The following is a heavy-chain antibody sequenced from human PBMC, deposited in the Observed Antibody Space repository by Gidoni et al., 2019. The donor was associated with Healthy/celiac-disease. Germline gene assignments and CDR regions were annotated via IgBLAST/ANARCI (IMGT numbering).Heavy chain of an antibody. Sequence: QLQLQESGPGLVKPSETLSLTCTVSGGSISSSSYYWGWIRQPPGKGLEWIGSIYYSGSPYYNPSLKSRVTISVDTSKNQFSLKLSSVTAADTAVYYCARDVSSGWHNWFDPWGQGTLVTVSS. J-gene: IGHJ5*02. D-gene: IGHD6-19*01. CDR2: IYYSGSP. CDR3: ARDVSSGWHNWFDP. V-gene: IGHV4-39*07. CDR1: GGSISSSSYY.